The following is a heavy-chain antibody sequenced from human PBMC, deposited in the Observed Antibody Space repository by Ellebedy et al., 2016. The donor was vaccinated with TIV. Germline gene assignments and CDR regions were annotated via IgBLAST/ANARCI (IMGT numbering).Heavy chain of an antibody. J-gene: IGHJ3*01. CDR2: IYWNDDK. CDR3: AQQALPGAFDV. V-gene: IGHV2-5*01. Sequence: SGPTLVTPKQTLTLTCTFSGFSLNTGGVGVGWIRQPPGKALEWLVAIYWNDDKSYRPSLRSRLTITKDTSKNQVVLTMTNMDPVDTATYYCAQQALPGAFDVWGQGTTVTVSS. CDR1: GFSLNTGGVG.